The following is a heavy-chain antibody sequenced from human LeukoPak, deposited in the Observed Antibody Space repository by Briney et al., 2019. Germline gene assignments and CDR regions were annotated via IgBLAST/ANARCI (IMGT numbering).Heavy chain of an antibody. Sequence: GGSLRLSCAASGFTFSSYAMHWVRQAPGKGLEWVAVISYDGSNKYYADSVKGRFTISRDNSKNTLYLQMNSLRAEDTAVYYCARETGGYCSSTSCYESRDYYYYYGMDVWGQGTTVTVSS. CDR1: GFTFSSYA. J-gene: IGHJ6*02. V-gene: IGHV3-30-3*01. CDR2: ISYDGSNK. D-gene: IGHD2-2*01. CDR3: ARETGGYCSSTSCYESRDYYYYYGMDV.